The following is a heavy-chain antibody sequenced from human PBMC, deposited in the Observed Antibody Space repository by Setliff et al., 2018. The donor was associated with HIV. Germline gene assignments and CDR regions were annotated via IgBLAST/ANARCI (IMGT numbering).Heavy chain of an antibody. V-gene: IGHV2-70*04. CDR3: AHGRIAAADPGYFDL. Sequence: SGPTLVNPTQTLTLTCTFSGFSLSTSGMRVSWIRQPPGKALEWLARIDWDDDKFYSTSLKSRLTITKDTSKNRVVLTMTNLDPVDTATYFCAHGRIAAADPGYFDLWGRGTLVTVSS. CDR2: IDWDDDK. CDR1: GFSLSTSGMR. J-gene: IGHJ2*01. D-gene: IGHD6-13*01.